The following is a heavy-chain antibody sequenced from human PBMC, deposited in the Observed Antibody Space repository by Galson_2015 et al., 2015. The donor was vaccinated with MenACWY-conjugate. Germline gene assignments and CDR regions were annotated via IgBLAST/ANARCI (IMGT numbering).Heavy chain of an antibody. V-gene: IGHV4-31*03. CDR1: GGSISSGDSY. J-gene: IGHJ4*02. CDR2: IYCSGNT. Sequence: PLSLTCTVSGGSISSGDSYWSWIRQHPGKGLEWIGYIYCSGNTYYNPSLKSRITISVDTSKNQFSLKLSSVTAADTAVYYCARDPSQYSGYFDYWGQGSLVTVST. D-gene: IGHD6-6*01. CDR3: ARDPSQYSGYFDY.